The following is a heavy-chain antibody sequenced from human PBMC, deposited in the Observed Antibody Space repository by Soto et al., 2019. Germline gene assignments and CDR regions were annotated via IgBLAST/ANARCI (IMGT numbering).Heavy chain of an antibody. CDR3: ARVRTITQPTWGNWFEP. Sequence: SAKVSCKASRVALSSYAISWVRQAPGKGLEWMGGIIPIFGTANYAQKFQGRVTITADESTSTAYMELSSLRSEDTAVYYCARVRTITQPTWGNWFEPLGQGTLVTGSS. CDR2: IIPIFGTA. D-gene: IGHD1-7*01. V-gene: IGHV1-69*13. J-gene: IGHJ5*02. CDR1: RVALSSYA.